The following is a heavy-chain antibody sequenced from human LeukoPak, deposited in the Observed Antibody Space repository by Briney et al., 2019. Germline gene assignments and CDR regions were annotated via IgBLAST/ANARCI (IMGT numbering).Heavy chain of an antibody. CDR3: ARDGDIVVVPAAIGLNLFDY. D-gene: IGHD2-2*01. J-gene: IGHJ4*02. CDR2: ISSSSSTI. CDR1: GFTFSSYS. Sequence: LSGGSLRLSCAASGFTFSSYSMNWVRQAPGKGLEWVSYISSSSSTIYYADSVKGRFTTSRDNAKNSLYLQMNSLRDEDTAVYYCARDGDIVVVPAAIGLNLFDYWGQGTLVTVSS. V-gene: IGHV3-48*02.